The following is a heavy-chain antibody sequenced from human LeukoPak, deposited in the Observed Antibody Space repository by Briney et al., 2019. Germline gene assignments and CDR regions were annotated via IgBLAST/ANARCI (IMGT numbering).Heavy chain of an antibody. V-gene: IGHV1-46*01. J-gene: IGHJ4*02. CDR2: INPSGGST. Sequence: ASVKVSCKASGYTFTSYYMHWVRQAPGQGLEWMGIINPSGGSTSYAQKFQGRVTMTRDTSTSTVYMELSSLRSEDTAVYYCARDYCTNGVCYPWTDGGQGTLVTVSS. D-gene: IGHD2-8*01. CDR3: ARDYCTNGVCYPWTD. CDR1: GYTFTSYY.